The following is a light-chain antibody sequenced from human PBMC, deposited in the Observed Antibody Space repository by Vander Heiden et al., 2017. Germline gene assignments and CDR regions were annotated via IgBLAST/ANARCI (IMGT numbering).Light chain of an antibody. V-gene: IGKV2-28*01. J-gene: IGKJ4*01. CDR2: LGS. CDR1: QSLLHSNGYNY. CDR3: MQALQTQALT. Sequence: IVMTQSPLPLPVTPGELASISCRSSQSLLHSNGYNYLDWYLQKQGQSPQHLIYLGSNRASGGPDRFSGSGSGTDFTLKISRVEAEDVGVYYCMQALQTQALTFGGGTKVEIK.